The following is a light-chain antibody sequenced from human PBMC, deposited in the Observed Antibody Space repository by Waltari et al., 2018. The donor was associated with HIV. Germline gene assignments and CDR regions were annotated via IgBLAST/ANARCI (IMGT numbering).Light chain of an antibody. CDR2: DGI. CDR1: SSDIGNYNL. Sequence: QSALTQPASVSGSPGQSITIPCTGTSSDIGNYNLVSWYQQHPGKAPKLIIYDGIKRPSGVSNRISGSKSANTASLTISGLQAEDEADYYCCSYGGSSNWLFGGGTKLTVL. J-gene: IGLJ2*01. V-gene: IGLV2-23*01. CDR3: CSYGGSSNWL.